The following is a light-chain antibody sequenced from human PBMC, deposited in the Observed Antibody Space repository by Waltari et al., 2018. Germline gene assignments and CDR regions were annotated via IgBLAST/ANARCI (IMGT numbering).Light chain of an antibody. CDR2: KAS. Sequence: DIQMTQSPSTLSASVGDRVPITCRASQSISSWLAWYQPKPGKAPKLLIYKASSLESGVPSRFSGSGSGTEFTLTISSLQPDDFATYYCQQYNSYSRTFGQGTKVEIK. CDR1: QSISSW. CDR3: QQYNSYSRT. J-gene: IGKJ1*01. V-gene: IGKV1-5*03.